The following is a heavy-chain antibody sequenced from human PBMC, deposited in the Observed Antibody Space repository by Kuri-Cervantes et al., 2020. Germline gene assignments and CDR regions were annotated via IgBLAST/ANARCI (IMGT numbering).Heavy chain of an antibody. J-gene: IGHJ3*02. CDR2: IFSNDEK. CDR1: GFSLSNARMG. Sequence: SGPTLVKTTATLTLTCTVTGFSLSNARMGVSWIRQPPAKALEWLAHIFSNDEKSYSTSLKSRLTISKDTSKSQVVLTMTNMDPVDTATYYCARMGVVTYHDAFDIWGQGTMVTVSS. V-gene: IGHV2-26*01. CDR3: ARMGVVTYHDAFDI. D-gene: IGHD3-3*01.